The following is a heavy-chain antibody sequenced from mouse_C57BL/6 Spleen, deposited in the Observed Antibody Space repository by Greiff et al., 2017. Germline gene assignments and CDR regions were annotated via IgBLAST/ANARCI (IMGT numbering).Heavy chain of an antibody. CDR3: ARASSYGSYAMDD. CDR2: INPNNGGT. V-gene: IGHV1-22*01. D-gene: IGHD1-1*01. Sequence: EVQLQQSGPELVKPGASVKMSCKASGYTFTDYNMHWVKQSHGKSLEWIGYINPNNGGTSYNQKFKGKATLTVNKSSSTAYMELRSLTSEDSAVYYCARASSYGSYAMDDWGQGTSVTVSS. CDR1: GYTFTDYN. J-gene: IGHJ4*01.